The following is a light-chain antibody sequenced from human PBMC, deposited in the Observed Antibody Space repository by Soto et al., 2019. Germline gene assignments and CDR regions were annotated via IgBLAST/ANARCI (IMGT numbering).Light chain of an antibody. J-gene: IGLJ3*02. Sequence: QSVLTQTASVSGSPGQSITISCTGTNSDVGGYNLVSWFQHHPGKAPKLIIYEGTKRPSGVSNRFSGSKSGNTASLTISGLQAEDEADYYCCSYANTIWVFGGGTKVTVL. CDR2: EGT. CDR3: CSYANTIWV. V-gene: IGLV2-23*01. CDR1: NSDVGGYNL.